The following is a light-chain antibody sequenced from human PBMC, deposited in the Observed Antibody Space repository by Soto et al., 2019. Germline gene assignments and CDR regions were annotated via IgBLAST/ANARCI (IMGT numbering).Light chain of an antibody. CDR2: GAS. J-gene: IGKJ2*01. Sequence: EIVLTQSPGTLSLSPGERAALSCRASQNVGASYIAWYQQKPGQAPRLLMYGASRRATGIADRFSGSGSGTDFTLTIXXXXXXXXXXXXXXXXXXXPYTFGQGTKLEI. V-gene: IGKV3-20*01. CDR1: QNVGASY. CDR3: XXXXXXPYT.